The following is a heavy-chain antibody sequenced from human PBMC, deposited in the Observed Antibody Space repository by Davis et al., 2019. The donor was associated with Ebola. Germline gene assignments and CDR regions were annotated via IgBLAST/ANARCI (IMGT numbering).Heavy chain of an antibody. CDR2: INHSGST. CDR3: ARRPRYSSSWYGGRFDP. CDR1: GGSISSYY. V-gene: IGHV4-34*01. D-gene: IGHD6-13*01. Sequence: SETLSLTCTVSGGSISSYYWSWIRQPPGKGLEWIGEINHSGSTNYNPSLKSRVTISVDTSKNQFSLKLSSVTAADTAVYYCARRPRYSSSWYGGRFDPWGQGTLVTVSS. J-gene: IGHJ5*02.